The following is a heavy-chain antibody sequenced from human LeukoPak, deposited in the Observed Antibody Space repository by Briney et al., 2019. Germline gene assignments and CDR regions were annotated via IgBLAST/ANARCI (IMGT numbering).Heavy chain of an antibody. Sequence: PSETLSLTCTVSGGSISSSSYYWGWIRQPPGKGLEWIGSIYYSGSTYYNPSLKSRVTISVDTSKNQFSLKLSSVTAADTAVYYCARGRHLGWTPHIPSHVNWFDPWGQGTLVTVSS. D-gene: IGHD2-2*03. CDR1: GGSISSSSYY. V-gene: IGHV4-39*07. J-gene: IGHJ5*02. CDR3: ARGRHLGWTPHIPSHVNWFDP. CDR2: IYYSGST.